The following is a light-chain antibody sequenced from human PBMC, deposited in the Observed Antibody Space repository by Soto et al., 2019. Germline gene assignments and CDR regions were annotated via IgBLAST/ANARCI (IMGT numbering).Light chain of an antibody. V-gene: IGKV4-1*01. CDR2: WAY. CDR3: QQYYNTPRT. J-gene: IGKJ1*01. CDR1: QSVLSSSNNSNY. Sequence: DIVMTQSPDSLAVSLGERATINCKSSQSVLSSSNNSNYLGWYQQKPGQTPKLLIYWAYTRESGVPDRFSGSGSGADVTLSISGLQAEDVAVYYCQQYYNTPRTFGQGTKVEIK.